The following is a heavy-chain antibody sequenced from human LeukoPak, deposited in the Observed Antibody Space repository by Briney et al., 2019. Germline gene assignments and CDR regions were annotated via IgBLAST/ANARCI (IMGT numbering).Heavy chain of an antibody. CDR2: IRYDGSNK. D-gene: IGHD6-13*01. CDR3: AKERYSSSWYRGHFDY. Sequence: GGSLSLSCAASGFTFGSYGMHWVRQAPGKGLEWVAFIRYDGSNKYYADSVKGRFTISRDNSKNTLYLQMNSLRAEDTAVYYCAKERYSSSWYRGHFDYWGQGTPVTVSS. J-gene: IGHJ4*02. CDR1: GFTFGSYG. V-gene: IGHV3-30*02.